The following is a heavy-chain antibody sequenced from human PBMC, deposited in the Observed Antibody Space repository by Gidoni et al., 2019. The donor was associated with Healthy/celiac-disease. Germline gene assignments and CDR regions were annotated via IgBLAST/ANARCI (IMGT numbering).Heavy chain of an antibody. D-gene: IGHD1-26*01. CDR1: GSTFSSYW. CDR3: DSYSGSRDAFDI. CDR2: INSDGIST. V-gene: IGHV3-74*01. J-gene: IGHJ3*02. Sequence: EVPLVDSGGGLVQPGASLRLSCAASGSTFSSYWMNWFRQAPGKGLVWFSRINSDGISTSYGDSVKGRFTISRDNAKNTLYLQMNSLRAEDTDVYYCDSYSGSRDAFDIWGQGTMVTVSS.